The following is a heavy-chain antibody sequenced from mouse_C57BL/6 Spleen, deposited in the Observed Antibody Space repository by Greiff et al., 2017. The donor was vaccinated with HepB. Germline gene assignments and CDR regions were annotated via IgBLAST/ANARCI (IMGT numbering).Heavy chain of an antibody. J-gene: IGHJ3*01. CDR1: GFNIKDYY. V-gene: IGHV14-2*01. CDR2: IDPEDGET. CDR3: DREGLTGGCAY. D-gene: IGHD4-1*01. Sequence: EVQLQPSGAELVKPGASVKLSCTASGFNIKDYYMHWVKQRTEQGLEWIGKIDPEDGETKYASKFQGKATITADTSSNKADLQLSSLTSEDTAVYYCDREGLTGGCAYRGQGTPVTVSA.